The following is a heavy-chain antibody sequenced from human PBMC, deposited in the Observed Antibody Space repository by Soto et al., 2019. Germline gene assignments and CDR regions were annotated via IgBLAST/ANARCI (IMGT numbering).Heavy chain of an antibody. Sequence: GASVKVSCKTSGYAFTSYYVHWVLQAPGQGLEWMGWISPRNGNTNYAQNFQGRVTMTTETSTNTAFMELRSLRSDDSAVYYCARRPSADWFDPWGQGTLVTVSS. D-gene: IGHD6-19*01. CDR2: ISPRNGNT. CDR1: GYAFTSYY. J-gene: IGHJ5*02. V-gene: IGHV1-18*04. CDR3: ARRPSADWFDP.